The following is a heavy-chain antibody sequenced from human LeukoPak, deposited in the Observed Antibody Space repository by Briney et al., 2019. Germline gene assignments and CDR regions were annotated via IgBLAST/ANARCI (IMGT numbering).Heavy chain of an antibody. V-gene: IGHV1-8*03. D-gene: IGHD6-19*01. CDR2: MNPNSGNT. J-gene: IGHJ5*02. Sequence: ASVKVSCKASGYTFTGYYMHWVRQATGQGREGMGWMNPNSGNTGYAQKFQGRVTITRNTSISTAYMELSSLRSEDTAVYYCTRGSGIVVAGWDWFDPWGQGTLVTVSS. CDR3: TRGSGIVVAGWDWFDP. CDR1: GYTFTGYY.